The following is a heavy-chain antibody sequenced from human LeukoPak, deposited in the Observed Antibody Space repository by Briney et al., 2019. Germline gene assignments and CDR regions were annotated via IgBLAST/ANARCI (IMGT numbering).Heavy chain of an antibody. D-gene: IGHD6-13*01. Sequence: ASVKVSCKASDYTFNSYGFTWVRQAPGQGLEWMGWISAYDGNTKYAQKFQGRVTLTTDTSTNTAYMDLTSLRSDDTAVYYCAILAAAVTGDSWGQGTLVTVSS. CDR2: ISAYDGNT. V-gene: IGHV1-18*01. CDR3: AILAAAVTGDS. J-gene: IGHJ4*02. CDR1: DYTFNSYG.